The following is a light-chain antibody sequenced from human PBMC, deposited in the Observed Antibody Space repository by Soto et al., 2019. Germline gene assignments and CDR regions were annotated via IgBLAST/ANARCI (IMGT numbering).Light chain of an antibody. CDR1: QRLSSNY. CDR3: QQYGSSVRT. V-gene: IGKV3-20*01. CDR2: GAS. Sequence: EIVLTQSPGTLSLSPGGRATLSCRASQRLSSNYIAWYQQKPGQVVRLLIYGASSRSSGTAGRFSGSGTGTDFTLTISRLEPEDFTVYYSQQYGSSVRTFGQGTKGDIK. J-gene: IGKJ2*01.